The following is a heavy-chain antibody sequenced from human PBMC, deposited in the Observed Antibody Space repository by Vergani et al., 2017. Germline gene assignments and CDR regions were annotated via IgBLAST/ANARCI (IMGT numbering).Heavy chain of an antibody. CDR2: NIPIFGTA. D-gene: IGHD3-10*01. CDR3: ARALVRGVISTTTGLGDY. Sequence: QVQLVQSGAEVKKPGSSVKVSCKASGGTFSSYAISWVRQAPGQGLEWMGGNIPIFGTANYAQKFQGRVTITADESTSTAYMELSSLRSEDTAVYYCARALVRGVISTTTGLGDYWGQGTLVTVSS. J-gene: IGHJ4*02. V-gene: IGHV1-69*01. CDR1: GGTFSSYA.